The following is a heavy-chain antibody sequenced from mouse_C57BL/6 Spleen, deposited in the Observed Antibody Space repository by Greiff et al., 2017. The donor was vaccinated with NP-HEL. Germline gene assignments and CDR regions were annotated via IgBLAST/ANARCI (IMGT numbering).Heavy chain of an antibody. Sequence: SGPELVKPGASVKISCKASGYAFSSSWMNWVKQRPGKGLEWIGRIYPGDGDTNYNGKFKGKATLTADKSSSTAYMQLSSLTSEDSAVYFCARSIYYDYDVAYWGQGTTLTVSS. CDR1: GYAFSSSW. CDR2: IYPGDGDT. J-gene: IGHJ2*01. CDR3: ARSIYYDYDVAY. D-gene: IGHD2-4*01. V-gene: IGHV1-82*01.